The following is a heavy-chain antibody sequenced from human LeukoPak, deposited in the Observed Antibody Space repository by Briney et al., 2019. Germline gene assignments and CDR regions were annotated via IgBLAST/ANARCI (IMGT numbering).Heavy chain of an antibody. Sequence: SETLSLACSVSGGSITNKNYYWGWIRQPPGKGLEWIGYIYHSGSTYYNPSLKSRVTISVDRSKNQFSLKLSSVTAADTAVYYCARGGTVVEPYFDYWGQGTLVTVSS. D-gene: IGHD2-2*01. CDR3: ARGGTVVEPYFDY. J-gene: IGHJ4*02. CDR1: GGSITNKNYY. V-gene: IGHV4-30-2*01. CDR2: IYHSGST.